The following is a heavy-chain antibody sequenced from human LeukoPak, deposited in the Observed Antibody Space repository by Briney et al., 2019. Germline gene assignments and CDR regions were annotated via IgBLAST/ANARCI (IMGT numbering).Heavy chain of an antibody. J-gene: IGHJ4*02. CDR2: IYHSGST. CDR3: ARLMIFEPYYFDY. D-gene: IGHD3/OR15-3a*01. Sequence: SETLSLTCAVSGYSISSGYYWGWIRQPPGKGLEWIGSIYHSGSTYYNPSLKSRVTISVDTSKNQFSLKLSSVTAADTAVYYCARLMIFEPYYFDYWGQGTLVTVSS. CDR1: GYSISSGYY. V-gene: IGHV4-38-2*01.